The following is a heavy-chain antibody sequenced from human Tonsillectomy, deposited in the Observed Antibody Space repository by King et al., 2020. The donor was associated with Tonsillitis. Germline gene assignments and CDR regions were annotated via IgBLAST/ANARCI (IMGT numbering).Heavy chain of an antibody. J-gene: IGHJ4*02. CDR1: GYNFDTYW. CDR3: TKIDDYHSCDY. D-gene: IGHD2-21*02. CDR2: IFPGDSDT. Sequence: VQLVESGAEVKKPGESLKISCKGSGYNFDTYWIGWVRQMPGKGLEWVGIIFPGDSDTRYSPSFQGQVTISADKSISTAYLQWNSLKASDTAMYYCTKIDDYHSCDYWGQGTLVTVSS. V-gene: IGHV5-51*01.